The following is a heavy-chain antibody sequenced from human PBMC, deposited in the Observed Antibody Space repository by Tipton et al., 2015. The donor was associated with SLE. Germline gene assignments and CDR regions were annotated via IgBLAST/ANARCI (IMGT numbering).Heavy chain of an antibody. CDR3: ARLGYSSASIDY. CDR2: IYFSGST. CDR1: GGSISSYY. D-gene: IGHD6-19*01. J-gene: IGHJ4*02. V-gene: IGHV4-59*08. Sequence: TLSLTCTVSGGSISSYYWSWIRQPPGKGLEWIGYIYFSGSTNYNPSLKRRVTISVDTSKNQFSLKLSSVTAADTAVYYCARLGYSSASIDYWGQGTLVTVSS.